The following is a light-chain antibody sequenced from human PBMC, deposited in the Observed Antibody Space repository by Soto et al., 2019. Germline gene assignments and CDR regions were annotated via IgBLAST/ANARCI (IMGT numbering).Light chain of an antibody. CDR3: QQYGSSGT. V-gene: IGKV3-20*01. J-gene: IGKJ1*01. Sequence: EIVLTQSPGTLSLSPGEGATLSCRASQTISSFLAWYQQKRGQPPRLLIYGSSTRATGIPDRFSGSGSGTDFTLTISRLEPEDFAVYYCQQYGSSGTFGQGTKV. CDR1: QTISSF. CDR2: GSS.